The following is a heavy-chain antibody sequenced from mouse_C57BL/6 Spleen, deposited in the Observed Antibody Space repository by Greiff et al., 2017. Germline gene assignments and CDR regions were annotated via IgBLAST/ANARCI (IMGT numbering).Heavy chain of an antibody. D-gene: IGHD2-4*01. Sequence: VNLVESGPGLVQPSQSLSITCTVSGFSLTSYGVHWVRQSPGKGLEWLGVIWRGGSTDYNAAFMSRLSITKDNSKSQVFFKMNSLQADDTAIYYCAKNPIYYDYDVYYAMDYWGQGTSVTVSS. CDR3: AKNPIYYDYDVYYAMDY. CDR1: GFSLTSYG. J-gene: IGHJ4*01. CDR2: IWRGGST. V-gene: IGHV2-5*01.